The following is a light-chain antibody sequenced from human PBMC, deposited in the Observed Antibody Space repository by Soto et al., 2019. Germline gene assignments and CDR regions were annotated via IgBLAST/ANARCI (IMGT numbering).Light chain of an antibody. CDR3: MQGTQWPWP. Sequence: DVAMTQSPLSLPVTLGQPASISCRSSQSLVYSDGNTYLSWFQQRPGQSPRRLIYKVSNRDSGVPDRFSGSGSGTDFTLKISRVEAEDVGVYYCMQGTQWPWPFGQGTKVDIX. J-gene: IGKJ1*01. CDR2: KVS. CDR1: QSLVYSDGNTY. V-gene: IGKV2-30*01.